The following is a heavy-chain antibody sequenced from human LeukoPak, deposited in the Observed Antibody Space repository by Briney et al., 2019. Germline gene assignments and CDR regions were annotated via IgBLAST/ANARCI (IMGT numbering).Heavy chain of an antibody. CDR2: IRYDGSNK. D-gene: IGHD6-6*01. V-gene: IGHV3-30*02. J-gene: IGHJ4*02. CDR3: AKAIHSSSSGVVDY. Sequence: GGSLRPSCAASGFIFSNYAMHWVRQAPGKGLEWVTFIRYDGSNKYYAESVKGRFTISRDNSKNTLYLQMNSLRAEDTAVYYCAKAIHSSSSGVVDYCGQGTLVTVSS. CDR1: GFIFSNYA.